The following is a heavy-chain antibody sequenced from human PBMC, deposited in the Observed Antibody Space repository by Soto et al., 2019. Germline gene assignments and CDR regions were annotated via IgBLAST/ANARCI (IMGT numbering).Heavy chain of an antibody. D-gene: IGHD5-18*01. J-gene: IGHJ4*02. CDR1: GGSISSGGYY. V-gene: IGHV4-31*03. CDR2: IHYSGST. CDR3: ARVPRGGNSYGYVDY. Sequence: QVQLQESGPGLVKPSQTLSLTCTVSGGSISSGGYYWSWIRQHPGKGLEWIGYIHYSGSTYYNPSLRSRVTISVDTSKHQCSLKLTSVTDADTAVYYCARVPRGGNSYGYVDYWGQGTLVTVSS.